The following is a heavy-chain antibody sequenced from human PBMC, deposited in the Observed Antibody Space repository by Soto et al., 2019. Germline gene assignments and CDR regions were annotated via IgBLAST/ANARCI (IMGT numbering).Heavy chain of an antibody. Sequence: QVQLVESGGGVVQPGRSLRLSCAASGFTFSSFGIHWVRQAPGTGLEWVAVISYDGIDKHYADSVKGRFTISRENSKNMVYLQMNSLGAEDTAVYYCAKDLREMATIRPDYWGQGILVTVSS. V-gene: IGHV3-30*18. CDR3: AKDLREMATIRPDY. CDR1: GFTFSSFG. D-gene: IGHD5-12*01. J-gene: IGHJ4*02. CDR2: ISYDGIDK.